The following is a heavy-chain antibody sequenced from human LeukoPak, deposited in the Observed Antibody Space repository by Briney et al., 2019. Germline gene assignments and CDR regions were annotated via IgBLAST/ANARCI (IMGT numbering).Heavy chain of an antibody. Sequence: ASVKVSCKASGYTFTDYYMNWVRQAPGQGLEWMGWIHPNSGGTNYAQKFQGRVTITRDTSISTAYMELSRLTSDDTAVYYCGRKSAARKTSEFDYWGQGTLVTVSS. J-gene: IGHJ4*02. CDR3: GRKSAARKTSEFDY. CDR1: GYTFTDYY. D-gene: IGHD6-6*01. V-gene: IGHV1-2*02. CDR2: IHPNSGGT.